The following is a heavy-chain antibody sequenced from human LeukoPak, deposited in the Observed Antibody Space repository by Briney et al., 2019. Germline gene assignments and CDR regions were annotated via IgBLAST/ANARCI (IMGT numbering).Heavy chain of an antibody. CDR3: ARGRSRERAYGMDV. CDR1: GFTFNSYE. CDR2: ISYDGSNK. J-gene: IGHJ6*02. Sequence: LPGGSLRLSCAASGFTFNSYEMHWVRQAPGEGLEWVAVISYDGSNKYYADFVKGRFTFSRDNSKNTVHLQMNSLRAEDTAVYYCARGRSRERAYGMDVWGPGTTVTVSS. V-gene: IGHV3-30-3*01. D-gene: IGHD6-6*01.